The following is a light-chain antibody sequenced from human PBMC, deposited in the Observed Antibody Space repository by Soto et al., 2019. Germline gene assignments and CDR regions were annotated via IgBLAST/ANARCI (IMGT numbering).Light chain of an antibody. Sequence: SVLTQPPSVYVSPGHSVAISCTGTSSDVGGSNGVSWYQQPPGTAPKLIIYDVSNRPSGVPDRFSGSKSGNTASLIISGLQAEDEGDYYCSSYTSSSTYVFGTGTKVTVL. CDR1: SSDVGGSNG. V-gene: IGLV2-18*02. CDR3: SSYTSSSTYV. CDR2: DVS. J-gene: IGLJ1*01.